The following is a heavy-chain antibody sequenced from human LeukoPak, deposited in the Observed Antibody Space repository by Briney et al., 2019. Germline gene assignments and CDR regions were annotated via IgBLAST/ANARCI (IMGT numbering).Heavy chain of an antibody. D-gene: IGHD2-15*01. Sequence: SETLSLTCTVSGGSISSYYWSWIRQPAGKGLEWIGRIYTSGSTNYNPSLKSRVTMSVDTSKNQFSLKLSSVTAADTAVYYCASQPRDIVVVVAATKGGAFDIWGQGTMVTVSS. CDR2: IYTSGST. J-gene: IGHJ3*02. CDR1: GGSISSYY. V-gene: IGHV4-4*07. CDR3: ASQPRDIVVVVAATKGGAFDI.